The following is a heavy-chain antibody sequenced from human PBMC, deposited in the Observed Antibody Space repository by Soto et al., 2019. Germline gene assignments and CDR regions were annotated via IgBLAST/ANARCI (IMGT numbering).Heavy chain of an antibody. Sequence: ASVKVSCKASGYTFTGYYMHWVRQAPGQGLEWMGWINPNSGGTNYAQKFQGWVTMTRDTSNSTAYMELGRLRSDDTAVYYCARGMGENYYYYMDVWGKGTTVTVSS. CDR2: INPNSGGT. V-gene: IGHV1-2*04. CDR1: GYTFTGYY. J-gene: IGHJ6*03. CDR3: ARGMGENYYYYMDV. D-gene: IGHD3-16*01.